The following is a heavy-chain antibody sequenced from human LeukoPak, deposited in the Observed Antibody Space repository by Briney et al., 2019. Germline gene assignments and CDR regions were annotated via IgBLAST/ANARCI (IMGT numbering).Heavy chain of an antibody. CDR3: AKEFESRGAFDY. Sequence: GGSLRLSCAASGFTFSNYGINWVRQAPGKGLEWVSAISASGDNTYYADSVKGRFTISRDNSKNTLHLQMNSLIAEATAVYSCAKEFESRGAFDYWGQGTLVTVSS. CDR1: GFTFSNYG. V-gene: IGHV3-23*01. CDR2: ISASGDNT. D-gene: IGHD3-10*01. J-gene: IGHJ4*02.